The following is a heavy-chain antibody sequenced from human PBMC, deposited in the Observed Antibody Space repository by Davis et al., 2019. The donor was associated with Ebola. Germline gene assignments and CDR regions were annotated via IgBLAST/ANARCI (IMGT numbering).Heavy chain of an antibody. CDR3: ARGQTTVTTGWFDP. CDR2: IYYSGST. V-gene: IGHV4-59*01. CDR1: SLSNYY. D-gene: IGHD4-17*01. Sequence: GSLRLSCAVGSLSNYYWSWIRQSPGKGLEWIGYIYYSGSTNYNPSLKSRVTISVDTSKNQFSLKLSSVTAADTAVYYCARGQTTVTTGWFDPWGQGTLVTVSS. J-gene: IGHJ5*02.